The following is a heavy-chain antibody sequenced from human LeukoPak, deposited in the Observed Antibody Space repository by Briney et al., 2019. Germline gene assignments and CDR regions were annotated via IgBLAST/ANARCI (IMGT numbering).Heavy chain of an antibody. CDR1: GFTFSTYT. CDR2: ISSSSYI. CDR3: ARGQWPDS. J-gene: IGHJ4*02. V-gene: IGHV3-21*01. D-gene: IGHD6-19*01. Sequence: GGSLRLSCAASGFTFSTYTMNWVRQAPGKGLEWVSSISSSSYIAYSDSVKGRFTISRDNAKNSLYLQMNSLRAEDTAVFYCARGQWPDSWGQGTLLIVSS.